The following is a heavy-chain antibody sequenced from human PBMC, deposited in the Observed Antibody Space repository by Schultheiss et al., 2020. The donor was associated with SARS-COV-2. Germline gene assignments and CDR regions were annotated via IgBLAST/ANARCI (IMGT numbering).Heavy chain of an antibody. CDR3: AHSWGFLEWPKGGKDAFDI. CDR1: GGSVSSVSHY. D-gene: IGHD3-3*01. Sequence: TLSLTCTVSGGSVSSVSHYWSWIRQPPGKGLEWLALIDWDDDKYYNTSLKTRLTISKDTSKNQVVLTMTNMDPVDTATYYCAHSWGFLEWPKGGKDAFDIWGQGTMVTVSS. V-gene: IGHV2-70*12. J-gene: IGHJ3*02. CDR2: IDWDDDK.